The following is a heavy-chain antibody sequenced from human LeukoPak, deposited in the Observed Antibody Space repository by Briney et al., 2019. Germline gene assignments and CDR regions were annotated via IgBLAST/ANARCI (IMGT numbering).Heavy chain of an antibody. Sequence: SETLSLTCAAYGGSFSGYYWSWIRQPPGKGLEWIGEINHSGSTNYNPSLKSRVTISVDTSKNQFSLKLSSVTAADTAVYYCARGGGYCSGGSCYEDYWGQGTLVTVSS. CDR2: INHSGST. V-gene: IGHV4-34*01. J-gene: IGHJ4*02. CDR3: ARGGGYCSGGSCYEDY. D-gene: IGHD2-15*01. CDR1: GGSFSGYY.